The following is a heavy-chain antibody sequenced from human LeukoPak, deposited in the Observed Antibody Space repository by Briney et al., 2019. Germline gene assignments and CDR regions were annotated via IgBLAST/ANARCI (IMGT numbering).Heavy chain of an antibody. CDR2: ISGSGGST. CDR1: GFTFSDYY. D-gene: IGHD3-22*01. V-gene: IGHV3-23*01. CDR3: AKMGDSSGYYEDWYFDL. J-gene: IGHJ2*01. Sequence: GGSLRLSCTASGFTFSDYYMSWIRQAPGKGLEWVSAISGSGGSTYYADSVKGRFTISRDNSKNTLYLQMNSLRAEDTAVYYCAKMGDSSGYYEDWYFDLWGRGTLVTVSS.